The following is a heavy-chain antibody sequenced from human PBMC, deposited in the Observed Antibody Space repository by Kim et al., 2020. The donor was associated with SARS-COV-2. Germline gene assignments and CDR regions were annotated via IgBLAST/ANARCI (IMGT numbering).Heavy chain of an antibody. CDR1: GFTFSSYG. D-gene: IGHD4-17*01. CDR3: AKDYGDYLKGYYYGMDV. Sequence: GGSLRLSCAASGFTFSSYGMHWVRQAPGKGLEWVAVISYDGSNKYYADSVKGRFTISRDNSKNTLYLQMNSLRAEDTAVYYCAKDYGDYLKGYYYGMDVWGQGTTVTVSS. CDR2: ISYDGSNK. J-gene: IGHJ6*02. V-gene: IGHV3-30*18.